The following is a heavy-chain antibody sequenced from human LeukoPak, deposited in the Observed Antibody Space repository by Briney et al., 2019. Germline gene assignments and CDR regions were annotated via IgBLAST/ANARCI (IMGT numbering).Heavy chain of an antibody. V-gene: IGHV1-2*02. D-gene: IGHD6-19*01. CDR1: GYTFSDYY. CDR2: INPNSGGT. Sequence: ASVKVSCKAFGYTFSDYYMHWVRQAPGQGLEWMGWINPNSGGTNYAQKFQGRVTMTGDTSISTAYMELSRLRSDDTAVYYCARDLSLAVPVQGYWGQGTLVTVSS. J-gene: IGHJ4*02. CDR3: ARDLSLAVPVQGY.